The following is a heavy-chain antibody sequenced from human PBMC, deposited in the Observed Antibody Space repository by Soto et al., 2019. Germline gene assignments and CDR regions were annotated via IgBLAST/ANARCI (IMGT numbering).Heavy chain of an antibody. J-gene: IGHJ6*04. V-gene: IGHV4-61*01. D-gene: IGHD3-3*01. CDR2: IYYSGST. CDR3: AGLDTILGVVISRYGMDV. CDR1: GGSVSSGSYY. Sequence: PSETLSLTCTVSGGSVSSGSYYWSWIRQPPGKGLEWIGYIYYSGSTNYNPSLKSRVTISVDTSKNQFSLKLSSVTAADTAVYYCAGLDTILGVVISRYGMDVWGKGTRVTVP.